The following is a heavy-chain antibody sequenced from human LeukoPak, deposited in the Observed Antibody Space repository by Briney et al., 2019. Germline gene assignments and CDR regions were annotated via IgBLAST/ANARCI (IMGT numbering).Heavy chain of an antibody. D-gene: IGHD4/OR15-4a*01. CDR1: GYSFTSYC. CDR2: IYPGDSDT. CDR3: ARAIDISVVYGAYFDY. Sequence: GESLKISCKGSGYSFTSYCIARVRQMPGKGLEWMGIIYPGDSDTRHSPSFQGQVTISADKSITTAYLQWSSLKASDTAMYYCARAIDISVVYGAYFDYWGQGTLVTVSS. J-gene: IGHJ4*01. V-gene: IGHV5-51*01.